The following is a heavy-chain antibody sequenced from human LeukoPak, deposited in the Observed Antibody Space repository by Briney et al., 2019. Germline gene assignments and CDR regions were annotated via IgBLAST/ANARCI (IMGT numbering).Heavy chain of an antibody. Sequence: GASVKVSCKASGYTFTGYYMHWVRQAPGQGLEWMGWINPNSGGINYAQKFQGRVTMTRDTSISTAYMELSRLRSDDTAVYYCARVGCSSTSCYEYFQHWGQGTLVTVSS. CDR3: ARVGCSSTSCYEYFQH. D-gene: IGHD2-2*01. CDR2: INPNSGGI. CDR1: GYTFTGYY. J-gene: IGHJ1*01. V-gene: IGHV1-2*02.